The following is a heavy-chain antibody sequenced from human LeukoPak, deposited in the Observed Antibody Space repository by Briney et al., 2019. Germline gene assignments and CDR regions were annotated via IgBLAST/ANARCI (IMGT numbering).Heavy chain of an antibody. CDR2: IYYNGSP. D-gene: IGHD3-9*01. V-gene: IGHV4-31*03. CDR1: GGPISSGGYY. J-gene: IGHJ4*02. CDR3: ARVQIYDILTGYSSYYFDY. Sequence: SETLSLTCTVSGGPISSGGYYWSWIRQHPGKGLEWIGYIYYNGSPHYNPSLKSRVTISVDTSKNQFSLKLSSVTAADTAVYYCARVQIYDILTGYSSYYFDYWGQGTLVTVSS.